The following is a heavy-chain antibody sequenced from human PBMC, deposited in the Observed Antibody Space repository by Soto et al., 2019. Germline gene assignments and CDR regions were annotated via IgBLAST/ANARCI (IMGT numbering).Heavy chain of an antibody. D-gene: IGHD6-13*01. CDR2: ISGDGGKT. J-gene: IGHJ5*02. Sequence: GGSLILSCAASGFTFSSYGMHWVRQAPGKGLEWVSIISGDGGKTYYADSVKGRFSISRDNSKNTLYLQMNSLRAEDTAVYYCAKKVMTAAGLTWFDPWGQGTLVTVSS. CDR1: GFTFSSYG. V-gene: IGHV3-23*01. CDR3: AKKVMTAAGLTWFDP.